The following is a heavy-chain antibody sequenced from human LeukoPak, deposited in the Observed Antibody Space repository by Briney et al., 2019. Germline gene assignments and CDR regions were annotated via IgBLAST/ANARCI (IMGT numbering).Heavy chain of an antibody. CDR1: GGSISSYY. V-gene: IGHV4-4*07. CDR2: IYTSGST. J-gene: IGHJ4*02. CDR3: ARGMLRYFDWLLRPNYFDY. D-gene: IGHD3-9*01. Sequence: PSETLSLTCTVSGGSISSYYWSWIRQPAGKGLEWIGRIYTSGSTNYNPSLKSRVTMSVDTSKNQFSLKLSSVTAADTAVYYCARGMLRYFDWLLRPNYFDYWGQGTLVTVSS.